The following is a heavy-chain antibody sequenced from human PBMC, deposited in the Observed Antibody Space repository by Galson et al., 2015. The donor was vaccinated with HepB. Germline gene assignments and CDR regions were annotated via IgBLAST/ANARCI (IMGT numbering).Heavy chain of an antibody. CDR3: ARDGRGDFLGVFDY. CDR2: ISYDGSDK. J-gene: IGHJ4*02. D-gene: IGHD2/OR15-2a*01. CDR1: GFAFSSYG. V-gene: IGHV3-30*03. Sequence: SLRLSCAASGFAFSSYGMLWFRQAPGKGLEWVAFISYDGSDKYYADSVKGRFTISRDNSKNTVYLQMNSLRVEDTAVYYCARDGRGDFLGVFDYWGQGTLVTVSS.